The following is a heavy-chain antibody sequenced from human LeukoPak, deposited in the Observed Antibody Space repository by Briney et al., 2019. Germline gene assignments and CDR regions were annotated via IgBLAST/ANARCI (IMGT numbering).Heavy chain of an antibody. V-gene: IGHV1-24*01. Sequence: ASVKVSCKVSGYTLTELSMHWVRQAPGKGLEWMGGFDPEDGETIYAQKFQGRVTMTEDTSTDTAYMELSSLRSGDTAVYYCARLKTAAGKNEGIDPWGQGTLVTVSS. CDR3: ARLKTAAGKNEGIDP. CDR1: GYTLTELS. CDR2: FDPEDGET. J-gene: IGHJ5*02. D-gene: IGHD6-13*01.